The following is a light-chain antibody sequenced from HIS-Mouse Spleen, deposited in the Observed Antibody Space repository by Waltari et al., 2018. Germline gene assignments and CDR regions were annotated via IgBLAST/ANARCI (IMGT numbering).Light chain of an antibody. Sequence: DIQLTQSPSFLSASVGDSVTITCRASQGISSYLAWYQQKPGKAPKLLTYAASTLQSGVPSRFSGSGSGTEFTLTISSLQPEDFATYYCQQLNSYPLYTFGQGTKLEIK. CDR1: QGISSY. J-gene: IGKJ2*01. CDR3: QQLNSYPLYT. CDR2: AAS. V-gene: IGKV1-9*01.